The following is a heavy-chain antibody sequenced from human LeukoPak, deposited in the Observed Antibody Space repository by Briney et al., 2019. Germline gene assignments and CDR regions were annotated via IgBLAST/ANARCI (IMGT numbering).Heavy chain of an antibody. J-gene: IGHJ4*02. D-gene: IGHD2-21*01. V-gene: IGHV3-7*04. Sequence: GGSLRLSCVTSGFTFSDSRMTWVRQAPGKGLQWVANVNRDGTEKHFLDSVEGRFTISRDNAKKSLYLQMSSLRPQDTAVYFCVRGDWYFESWGQGTLVTVSA. CDR3: VRGDWYFES. CDR2: VNRDGTEK. CDR1: GFTFSDSR.